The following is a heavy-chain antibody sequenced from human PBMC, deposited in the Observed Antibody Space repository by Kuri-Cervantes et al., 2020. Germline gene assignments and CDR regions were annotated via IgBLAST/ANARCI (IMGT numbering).Heavy chain of an antibody. CDR2: IKEGGSDK. Sequence: GESLKISCAASGFTFSNYWMHWVRQAPGKGLEWVANIKEGGSDKYYVDSVKGRFTISRDNGKKSVYLQMNSLRAEDTAVYYCAKGSTAAGPFDYWGQGTLVTVSS. J-gene: IGHJ4*02. CDR1: GFTFSNYW. D-gene: IGHD6-13*01. CDR3: AKGSTAAGPFDY. V-gene: IGHV3-7*03.